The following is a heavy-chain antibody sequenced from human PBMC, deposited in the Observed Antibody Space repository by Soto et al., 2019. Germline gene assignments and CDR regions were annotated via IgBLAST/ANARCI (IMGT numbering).Heavy chain of an antibody. CDR1: GFTVSSNY. V-gene: IGHV3-53*01. D-gene: IGHD1-1*01. J-gene: IGHJ4*02. CDR3: AKEAYNWNDGGDYFDY. Sequence: GGSLRLSCAASGFTVSSNYMSWVRQAPGKGLEWVSVIYSGGSTYYADSVKGRFTISRDNSKNTLYLQMNSMRAKDTAVYYCAKEAYNWNDGGDYFDYWGQGTLVTVSS. CDR2: IYSGGST.